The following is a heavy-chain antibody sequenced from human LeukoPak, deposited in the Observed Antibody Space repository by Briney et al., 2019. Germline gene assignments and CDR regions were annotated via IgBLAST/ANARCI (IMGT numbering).Heavy chain of an antibody. D-gene: IGHD1-1*01. CDR2: INHSGST. V-gene: IGHV4-34*01. CDR1: GGSFSGYY. J-gene: IGHJ4*02. CDR3: ARDMNEHGFDY. Sequence: PLETLSLTCAVYGGSFSGYYWSWIRQPPGKGLEWIGEINHSGSTNYNPSLKSRVTISVDTSKNQFSLKLSSVTAADTAVYYCARDMNEHGFDYWGQVTLVTVSS.